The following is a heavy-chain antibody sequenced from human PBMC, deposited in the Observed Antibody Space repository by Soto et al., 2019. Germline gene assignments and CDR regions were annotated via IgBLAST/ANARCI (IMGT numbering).Heavy chain of an antibody. J-gene: IGHJ4*02. CDR3: ARHTHPGSSSYGVDY. D-gene: IGHD6-6*01. Sequence: PGESLKISCKASGYTFGSYWIDWVRQMPGKGLEWMGTIYPVDSDTRYSPSFQGQVTISADKSISTAYLEWSSLKASDTAMYYCARHTHPGSSSYGVDYWGQGTLVTVSS. CDR2: IYPVDSDT. CDR1: GYTFGSYW. V-gene: IGHV5-51*01.